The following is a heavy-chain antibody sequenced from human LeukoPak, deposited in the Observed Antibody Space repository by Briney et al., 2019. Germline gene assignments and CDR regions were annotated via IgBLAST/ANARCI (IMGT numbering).Heavy chain of an antibody. Sequence: PGGSLRLSCAASGFTVSSNYMSWVRQAPGKGLEWVSVIYSGGSTYYADSVKGRITISRDNSKNTLYLQMNSLRAEDTAVYYCARGGYGSGTNPLAWWGQGTLVTVSS. D-gene: IGHD3-10*01. CDR3: ARGGYGSGTNPLAW. V-gene: IGHV3-53*01. CDR1: GFTVSSNY. CDR2: IYSGGST. J-gene: IGHJ4*02.